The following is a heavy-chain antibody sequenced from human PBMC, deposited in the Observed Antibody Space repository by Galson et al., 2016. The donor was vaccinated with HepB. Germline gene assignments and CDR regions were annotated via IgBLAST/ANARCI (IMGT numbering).Heavy chain of an antibody. J-gene: IGHJ6*02. CDR1: GYTFTNYG. CDR2: ISAYNGNT. D-gene: IGHD5-18*01. V-gene: IGHV1-18*01. CDR3: ARARNTAMVDPRRQVETYYYYVMDV. Sequence: SVKVSCKASGYTFTNYGISWVRQAPGQGLEWMGWISAYNGNTKYAQKLQDRVTMTTDTSTSTAYMELRSLRSDDTAVYHCARARNTAMVDPRRQVETYYYYVMDVWGHGTTVTVSS.